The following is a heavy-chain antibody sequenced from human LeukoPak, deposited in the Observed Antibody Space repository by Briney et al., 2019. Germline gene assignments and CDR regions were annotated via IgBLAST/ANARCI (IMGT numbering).Heavy chain of an antibody. CDR1: GGXFSGYY. D-gene: IGHD6-13*01. V-gene: IGHV4-34*01. CDR2: INHSGST. CDR3: ASGDHSSICY. J-gene: IGHJ4*02. Sequence: SETLSLTCAVYGGXFSGYYWSWIRQPPGKGLEWIGEINHSGSTNYNPSLRSRVTISVDTSKNQFSLKLSSVTAADTAVYYCASGDHSSICYWGQGTLVTVSS.